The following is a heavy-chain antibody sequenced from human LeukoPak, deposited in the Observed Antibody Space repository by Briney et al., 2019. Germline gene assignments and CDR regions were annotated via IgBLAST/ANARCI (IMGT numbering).Heavy chain of an antibody. CDR3: ARGPVIGYFDWLFFDY. J-gene: IGHJ4*02. D-gene: IGHD3-9*01. CDR1: GGSISSGDYY. V-gene: IGHV4-30-4*01. CDR2: IYYSGST. Sequence: PSETLSLTCTVSGGSISSGDYYWSWIRQPPGKGLEWIGYIYYSGSTYYNPSLKSRVTISVDTSKNQLSLKLSSVTAADTAVYYCARGPVIGYFDWLFFDYWGQGTLVTVSS.